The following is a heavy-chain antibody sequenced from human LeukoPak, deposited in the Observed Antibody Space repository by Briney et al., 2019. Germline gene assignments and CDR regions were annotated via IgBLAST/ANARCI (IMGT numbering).Heavy chain of an antibody. CDR3: ARDTKYDFDY. D-gene: IGHD2-2*01. J-gene: IGHJ4*02. Sequence: GGSLRLSCAASGFTFSSYSMNWVRQAPGKGLEWISYIGISSGNTKYADSVKGRFTISGDKAKNSLYLQMNGVRVEDTAVYYCARDTKYDFDYWGQGTLVTVSS. V-gene: IGHV3-48*01. CDR1: GFTFSSYS. CDR2: IGISSGNT.